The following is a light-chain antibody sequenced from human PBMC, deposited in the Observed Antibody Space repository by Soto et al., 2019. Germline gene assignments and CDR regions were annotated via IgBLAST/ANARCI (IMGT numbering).Light chain of an antibody. J-gene: IGKJ4*01. Sequence: DIQMTQSPSTLSGSVGDRVTITCRASQTISSWLAWYQQKPGKAPKLLIYKASTLKSGVPSRFSGGGSGTDFTLTISSLQPEDFATYYCQQSYSTLTFGGGTKVDIK. V-gene: IGKV1-5*03. CDR3: QQSYSTLT. CDR2: KAS. CDR1: QTISSW.